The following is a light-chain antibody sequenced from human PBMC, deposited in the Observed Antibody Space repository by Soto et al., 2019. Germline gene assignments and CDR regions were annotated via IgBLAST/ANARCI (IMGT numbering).Light chain of an antibody. Sequence: EIVLTQSPGTLSLSPGERATLSCRASQSVRNINLAWYQQKPGQAPRLLIYGVSSRATDIPDRFSGSGSGTDFTLTISRLEPEDFAVYYCQLYNDSPRVTFGQGTRLEIK. J-gene: IGKJ5*01. CDR2: GVS. CDR3: QLYNDSPRVT. CDR1: QSVRNIN. V-gene: IGKV3-20*01.